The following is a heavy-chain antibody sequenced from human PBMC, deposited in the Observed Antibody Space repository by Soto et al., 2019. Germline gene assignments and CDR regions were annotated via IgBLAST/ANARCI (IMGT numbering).Heavy chain of an antibody. CDR3: AREVGRALDY. Sequence: ASLKVSCKTSGYTSTGDYMHWVRQAPGQGLEWMGWINPNSGGTNYAQKFQGWVTMTRDTSISTAYMELSRLRSDDTAVYYCAREVGRALDYWGQGTLVTVSS. CDR1: GYTSTGDY. J-gene: IGHJ4*02. CDR2: INPNSGGT. D-gene: IGHD1-26*01. V-gene: IGHV1-2*04.